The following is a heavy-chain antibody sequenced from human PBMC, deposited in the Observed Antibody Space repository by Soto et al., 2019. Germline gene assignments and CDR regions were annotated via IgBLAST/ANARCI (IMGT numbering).Heavy chain of an antibody. Sequence: QVHLVQSGAEVKKPGSSVKVSCKASGGTFSSYAISWVRQAPGQGLEWMGGIIPIFGTANYAQKFQGRVTITADESTSTAYMELSSLRSEDTAVYYCARDGLAARPTRESPMDVWGQGTTVTVSS. CDR3: ARDGLAARPTRESPMDV. CDR1: GGTFSSYA. CDR2: IIPIFGTA. D-gene: IGHD6-6*01. J-gene: IGHJ6*02. V-gene: IGHV1-69*01.